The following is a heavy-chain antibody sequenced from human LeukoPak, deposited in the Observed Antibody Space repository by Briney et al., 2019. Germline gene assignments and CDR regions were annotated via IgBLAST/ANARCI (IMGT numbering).Heavy chain of an antibody. J-gene: IGHJ4*02. CDR3: VKSSSSWYEFVY. V-gene: IGHV3-64D*06. CDR1: GFTFSSYA. Sequence: GGSLRLSCLASGFTFSSYAMHWVRQAPGKGLEYVSAISSNGGSTYYTDSVKGRFTISRDNSKNTLYLQMSSLRAEDTAVYYCVKSSSSWYEFVYWGQGTLVTVSS. D-gene: IGHD6-13*01. CDR2: ISSNGGST.